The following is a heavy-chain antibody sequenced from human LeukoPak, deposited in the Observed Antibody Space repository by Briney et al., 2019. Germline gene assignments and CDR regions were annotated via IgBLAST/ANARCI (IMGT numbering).Heavy chain of an antibody. D-gene: IGHD2-15*01. Sequence: PGGSLRLSCAASGFTFSSYGMSWVRQAPGKGLEWVSAINSNGRSTNYADSVKGRFTISRDNSKNTLYLQMNSLRAEDTAIYYCAKNGDRGAYCTGGTCYPYFYYYMDVWGKGTTVTI. CDR2: INSNGRST. J-gene: IGHJ6*03. CDR3: AKNGDRGAYCTGGTCYPYFYYYMDV. V-gene: IGHV3-23*01. CDR1: GFTFSSYG.